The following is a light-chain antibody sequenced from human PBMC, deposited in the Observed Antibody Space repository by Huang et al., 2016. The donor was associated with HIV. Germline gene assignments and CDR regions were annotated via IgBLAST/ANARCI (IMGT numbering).Light chain of an antibody. CDR2: GAS. CDR1: QNIGSN. V-gene: IGKV3-15*01. J-gene: IGKJ2*01. CDR3: YQYRHS. Sequence: VLTQSPATLSASLGESATVSCRASQNIGSNLAWYQQRPGQAPRLLIQGASTRATSVPARFSGSGSGTEFALTISSLRSEDSAVYYCYQYRHSFGQGTKLEIK.